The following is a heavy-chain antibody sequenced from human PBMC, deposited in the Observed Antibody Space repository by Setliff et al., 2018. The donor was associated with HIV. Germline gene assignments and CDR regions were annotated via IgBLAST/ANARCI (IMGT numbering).Heavy chain of an antibody. V-gene: IGHV4-34*01. CDR2: INDSGTT. D-gene: IGHD4-17*01. J-gene: IGHJ4*02. CDR1: DGSLSSYY. Sequence: SETLSLTCAVYDGSLSSYYWSWIRQSTGKGLEWIGEINDSGTTNYNPSLESRVTMLIDTSKNQFSLKLISVTAADTAVYYCARLVTTVVMGSYFDHWGQGTLVTVSS. CDR3: ARLVTTVVMGSYFDH.